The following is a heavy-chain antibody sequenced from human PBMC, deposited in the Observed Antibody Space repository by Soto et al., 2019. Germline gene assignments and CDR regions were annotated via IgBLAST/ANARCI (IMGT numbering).Heavy chain of an antibody. D-gene: IGHD3-10*01. J-gene: IGHJ4*02. CDR3: ARRFGLVTMAHGNFDY. Sequence: QVQLQQWGAGLLKPSETLSLTCAVYGGSFSGYYWSWIRQPPGKGLEWMGEINHSGSTNYNPSLTRRVTISVDTSKNQFSLKLSSVTAADTAVYYCARRFGLVTMAHGNFDYWGQGTLVTVSS. CDR2: INHSGST. CDR1: GGSFSGYY. V-gene: IGHV4-34*01.